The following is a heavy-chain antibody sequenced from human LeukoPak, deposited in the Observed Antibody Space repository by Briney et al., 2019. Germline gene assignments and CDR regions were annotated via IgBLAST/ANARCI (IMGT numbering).Heavy chain of an antibody. CDR2: IYYSGCT. Sequence: PSETLSLTCTVSGGSISSGGYYWSWIRQHPGKGLEWIGYIYYSGCTYYNPSLKSRVTISVDTSKNQFSLKLSSVTAADTAVYYCGRGDFNGYDSSGYFYYFDYWGQGTLVTVSS. D-gene: IGHD3-22*01. V-gene: IGHV4-31*03. CDR1: GGSISSGGYY. CDR3: GRGDFNGYDSSGYFYYFDY. J-gene: IGHJ4*02.